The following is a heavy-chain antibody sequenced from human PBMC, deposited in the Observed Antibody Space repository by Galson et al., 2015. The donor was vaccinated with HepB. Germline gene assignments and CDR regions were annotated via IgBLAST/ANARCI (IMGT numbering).Heavy chain of an antibody. CDR2: TYYRSKWYN. CDR1: GDSVSSNSAA. CDR3: ARVGWDQHYDYYGMDV. J-gene: IGHJ6*04. V-gene: IGHV6-1*01. D-gene: IGHD1-26*01. Sequence: CAISGDSVSSNSAAWNRIRQSPSRGLEWLGRTYYRSKWYNDYAVSVKSRITINPDTSKNQFSLQLNSVTPEDTAVYYCARVGWDQHYDYYGMDVWGKGTTVTVSS.